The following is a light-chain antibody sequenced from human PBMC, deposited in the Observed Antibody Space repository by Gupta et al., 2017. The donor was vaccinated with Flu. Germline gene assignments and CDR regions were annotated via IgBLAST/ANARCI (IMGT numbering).Light chain of an antibody. CDR1: SSNIGAQYD. CDR3: QTYDTGLGGYV. Sequence: QSVLTQPPSVSGAPGQRVTISCAGTSSNIGAQYDVHWYQQVPGTAPKLLIFGNNNRPSGVPDRFSGSKSGTSASLAISGLRTEDEAEYYCQTYDTGLGGYVLGTATKVTVL. J-gene: IGLJ1*01. V-gene: IGLV1-40*01. CDR2: GNN.